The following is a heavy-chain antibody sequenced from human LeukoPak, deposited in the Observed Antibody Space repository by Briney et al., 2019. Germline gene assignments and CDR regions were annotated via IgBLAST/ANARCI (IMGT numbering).Heavy chain of an antibody. CDR2: LSGDAGST. D-gene: IGHD3-10*01. J-gene: IGHJ4*02. CDR3: AKALWFGEFNFDY. V-gene: IGHV3-43*02. Sequence: GSLRLSCSASGFILDDYAMHWVRHAPREGLEWVSLLSGDAGSTYYADSVKGRFTISRDNSKNSLYLQMNSLRTEDTALYYCAKALWFGEFNFDYWGQGTLVTVSS. CDR1: GFILDDYA.